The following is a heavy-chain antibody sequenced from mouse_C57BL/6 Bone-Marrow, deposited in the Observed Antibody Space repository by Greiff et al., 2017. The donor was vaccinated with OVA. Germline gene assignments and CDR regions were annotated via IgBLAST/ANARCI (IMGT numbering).Heavy chain of an antibody. J-gene: IGHJ3*01. CDR1: GYTFTDYY. D-gene: IGHD2-5*01. V-gene: IGHV1-26*01. CDR2: INPNNGGT. CDR3: APYYSNCEGFAY. Sequence: EVKLQQSGPELVKPGASVKISCKASGYTFTDYYMNWVKQSHGKSLEWIGDINPNNGGTSYNQKFKGKATLTVDKSSSTAYMELRSLTSEDSAVYYCAPYYSNCEGFAYWGQGTLVTVSA.